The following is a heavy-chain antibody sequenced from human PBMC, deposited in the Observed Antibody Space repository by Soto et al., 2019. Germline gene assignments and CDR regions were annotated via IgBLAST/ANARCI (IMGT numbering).Heavy chain of an antibody. D-gene: IGHD3-22*01. Sequence: SETLSLTCAVYGGSFSGYYWSWIRQPPGKGLEWIGEINHSGSTNYNPSLKSRVTISVDTSKNQFSLKLSSVTAADTAVYYCARGYYDSSGSLDYWGQGTLVTVSS. CDR3: ARGYYDSSGSLDY. CDR2: INHSGST. V-gene: IGHV4-34*01. CDR1: GGSFSGYY. J-gene: IGHJ4*02.